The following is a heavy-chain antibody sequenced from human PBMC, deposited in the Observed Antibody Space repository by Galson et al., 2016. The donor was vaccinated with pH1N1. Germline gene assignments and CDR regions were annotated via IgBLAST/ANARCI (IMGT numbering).Heavy chain of an antibody. CDR2: FWHDGSTT. V-gene: IGHV3-33*01. CDR3: MRSTDGESQGLVERFDP. D-gene: IGHD2-8*01. CDR1: GFSINDYG. J-gene: IGHJ5*02. Sequence: SLRLSCAASGFSINDYGMHWVRQAPGKGLEWVSDFWHDGSTTYYADSVKGRFTISRDDSKNTLFLEMNSLRAEDTAVYYCMRSTDGESQGLVERFDPWGQGTLVTVSS.